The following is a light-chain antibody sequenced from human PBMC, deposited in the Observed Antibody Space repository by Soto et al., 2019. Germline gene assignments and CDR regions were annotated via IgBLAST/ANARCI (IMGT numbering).Light chain of an antibody. CDR3: YSCSRSSGTRYV. Sequence: QSVLTQPASVSGSPGQWITISCTGTSSDVGAYNYVSWYQQHPGQAPKLMIYDVSNRPSGVSDRFSGSKSGNTASLTISGLQAEDEADYYCYSCSRSSGTRYVFGTGTKLTVL. CDR2: DVS. V-gene: IGLV2-14*03. CDR1: SSDVGAYNY. J-gene: IGLJ1*01.